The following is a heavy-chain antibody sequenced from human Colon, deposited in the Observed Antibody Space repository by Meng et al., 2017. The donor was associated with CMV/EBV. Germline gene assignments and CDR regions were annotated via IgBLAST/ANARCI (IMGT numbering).Heavy chain of an antibody. J-gene: IGHJ4*02. CDR3: AKSLPHFDY. CDR1: GDSVSSNSGA. V-gene: IGHV6-1*01. D-gene: IGHD2-15*01. Sequence: QVQLQQSGPGLVKPSQTLSLTCAISGDSVSSNSGAWNWLRQSPSRGLEWLGRTYYRSKWYNDYAVSVKSRITINPDTYKNQFSLQLTSVTPEDTAVYYCAKSLPHFDYWGQGTLVTVSS. CDR2: TYYRSKWYN.